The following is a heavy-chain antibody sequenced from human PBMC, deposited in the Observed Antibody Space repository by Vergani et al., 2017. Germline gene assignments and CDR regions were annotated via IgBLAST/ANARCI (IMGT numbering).Heavy chain of an antibody. V-gene: IGHV4-31*03. CDR2: IYYSGST. Sequence: QVQLQESGPGLVKPSQTLSLTCTVSGGSISSGGYYWSWIRQHPGKGLEWIGYIYYSGSTYYNPSLKSRVTISVDPSKNQFSLKLSSVTAADTAVYYCARGIEGDYYDSSGYYYRPWGQGTLVTVSS. J-gene: IGHJ4*02. CDR3: ARGIEGDYYDSSGYYYRP. D-gene: IGHD3-22*01. CDR1: GGSISSGGYY.